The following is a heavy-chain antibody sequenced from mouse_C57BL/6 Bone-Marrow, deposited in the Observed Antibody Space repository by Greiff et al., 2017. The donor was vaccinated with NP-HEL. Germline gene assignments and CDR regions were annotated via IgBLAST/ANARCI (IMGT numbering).Heavy chain of an antibody. CDR2: IDPETGGT. V-gene: IGHV1-15*01. D-gene: IGHD1-1*01. J-gene: IGHJ4*01. Sequence: QVQLQQSGAELVRPGASVTLSCKASGYTFTDYEMHWVKQTPVHGLEWIGAIDPETGGTAYNQKFKGKVILTADKSSSPDYMELRSLTSEDSAVYYCTRWDSTTVVGGMDYWGQGTSVTVSS. CDR1: GYTFTDYE. CDR3: TRWDSTTVVGGMDY.